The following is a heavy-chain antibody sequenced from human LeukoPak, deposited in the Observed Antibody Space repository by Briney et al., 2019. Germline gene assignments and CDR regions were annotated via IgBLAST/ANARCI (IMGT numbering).Heavy chain of an antibody. CDR3: ASESSSNTALDY. CDR1: GFTFSLYS. D-gene: IGHD5-18*01. Sequence: GGSLRLSCAASGFTFSLYSMNWVRQAPGKGLEWVSSISSRTNYIEYAVPVKGRFIISRDDARNSLSLQMHTLRAQDTAIYYCASESSSNTALDYWGQGILVTVSS. CDR2: ISSRTNYI. V-gene: IGHV3-21*01. J-gene: IGHJ4*02.